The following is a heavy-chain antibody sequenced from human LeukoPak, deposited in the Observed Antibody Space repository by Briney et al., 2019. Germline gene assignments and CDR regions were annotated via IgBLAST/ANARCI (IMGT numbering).Heavy chain of an antibody. V-gene: IGHV1-8*01. Sequence: ASVKVSCKASGYTFTSYDINWVRQATGQGLEWMGWMNPNSGNTGYAQKFQGRVTMTRNTSISTAYMELSSLRSEDTAVYYCARMARDDFAWLLGDYMDVWGKGTTVTVSS. CDR1: GYTFTSYD. J-gene: IGHJ6*03. CDR2: MNPNSGNT. CDR3: ARMARDDFAWLLGDYMDV. D-gene: IGHD3-9*01.